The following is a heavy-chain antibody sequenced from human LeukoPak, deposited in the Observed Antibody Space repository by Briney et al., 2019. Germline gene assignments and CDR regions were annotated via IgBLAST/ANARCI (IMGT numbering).Heavy chain of an antibody. CDR2: IYYSGST. CDR3: ARLIWSGNYTFNYFDY. CDR1: GCSISSSSYY. Sequence: SETLSLTCSVSGCSISSSSYYWGWIRQPPGKGLEWIGSIYYSGSTYYKPSLKSRVTISADTSKSQFSLKVSSVTAADTAIYYCARLIWSGNYTFNYFDYWGQGTLVTVSS. J-gene: IGHJ4*02. D-gene: IGHD3-3*01. V-gene: IGHV4-39*01.